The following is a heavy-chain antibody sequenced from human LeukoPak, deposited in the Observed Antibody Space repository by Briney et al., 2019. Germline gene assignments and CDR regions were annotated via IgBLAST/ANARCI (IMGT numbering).Heavy chain of an antibody. J-gene: IGHJ5*02. CDR3: ARVGPFYYEGLNWFDP. Sequence: PGGSLRLSCAASGFTFSDYYMSWIRQPPGKGLEWIGEINHSGSTNYNPSLKSRVTISVDTSKNQFSLKLSSVTAADTAVYYCARVGPFYYEGLNWFDPWGQGTLVTVSS. CDR2: INHSGST. D-gene: IGHD3-16*01. V-gene: IGHV4-34*01. CDR1: GFTFSDYY.